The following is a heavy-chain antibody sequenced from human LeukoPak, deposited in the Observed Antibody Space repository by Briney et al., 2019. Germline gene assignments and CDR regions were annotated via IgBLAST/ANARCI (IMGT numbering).Heavy chain of an antibody. CDR2: IIPILGIA. Sequence: ASVKVSCKASGGTFSSYAISWVRQAPGRGLEWMGRIIPILGIANYAQKFQGRVTITADKSTSTAYMELSSLRSEDTAVYYCARAPAFYCSSTSCYRVYFDYWGQGTLVTVSS. D-gene: IGHD2-2*02. CDR1: GGTFSSYA. J-gene: IGHJ4*02. CDR3: ARAPAFYCSSTSCYRVYFDY. V-gene: IGHV1-69*04.